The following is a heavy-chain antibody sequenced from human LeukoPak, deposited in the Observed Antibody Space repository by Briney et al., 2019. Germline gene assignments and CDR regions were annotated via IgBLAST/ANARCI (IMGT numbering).Heavy chain of an antibody. CDR3: ARSGVAGGKFWFDP. CDR2: INPNNGGA. V-gene: IGHV1-2*06. CDR1: GYTFTAYS. D-gene: IGHD4-23*01. Sequence: ASVKVSCKASGYTFTAYSIHWVRQAPGQGLEWMGRINPNNGGANYAQMFQDRVTMTRDTSISTAYMELSRLRSDDTAVYYCARSGVAGGKFWFDPWGQGTLVTVSS. J-gene: IGHJ5*02.